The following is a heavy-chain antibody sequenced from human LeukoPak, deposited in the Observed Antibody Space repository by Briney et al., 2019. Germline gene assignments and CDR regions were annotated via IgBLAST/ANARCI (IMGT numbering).Heavy chain of an antibody. Sequence: ASVKVSCKASGYTFTSYGISWVRQAPGQGLEWMGWISAYNGNTNYAQKLQGRVTMTTDTSTSTAYMELRSLRSDDTAVYYCARDIKDTAMVKYYYYYMDVWGKGTTVTVSS. CDR2: ISAYNGNT. D-gene: IGHD5-18*01. J-gene: IGHJ6*03. V-gene: IGHV1-18*01. CDR3: ARDIKDTAMVKYYYYYMDV. CDR1: GYTFTSYG.